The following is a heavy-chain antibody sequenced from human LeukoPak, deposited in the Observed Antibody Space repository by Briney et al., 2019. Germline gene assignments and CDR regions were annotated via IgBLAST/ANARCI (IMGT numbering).Heavy chain of an antibody. V-gene: IGHV4-4*07. CDR1: GGSVTSYY. J-gene: IGHJ4*02. D-gene: IGHD2-8*01. CDR3: ARENGAFSPFGY. Sequence: SETLSLTCTVSGGSVTSYYWSWIRQPAGKGLEWIGRIYTSGGTNYNPSLKSRVTMSVDTSNNQFSLKLTSVTAADTAVYYCARENGAFSPFGYWGQGTLVTVPS. CDR2: IYTSGGT.